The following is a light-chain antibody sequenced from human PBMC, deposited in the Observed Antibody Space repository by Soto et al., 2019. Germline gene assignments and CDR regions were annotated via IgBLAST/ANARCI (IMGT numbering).Light chain of an antibody. Sequence: EIVMTQSPATLSVSPGERATLSCRASQSVSSYLAWYQQKPGQAPRLLIYGASARATGIPARFSGSGSGTEFTLIISSLQSEDFAIHYCQQYNNWPLITFGQGTRLEI. CDR2: GAS. CDR3: QQYNNWPLIT. V-gene: IGKV3-15*01. CDR1: QSVSSY. J-gene: IGKJ5*01.